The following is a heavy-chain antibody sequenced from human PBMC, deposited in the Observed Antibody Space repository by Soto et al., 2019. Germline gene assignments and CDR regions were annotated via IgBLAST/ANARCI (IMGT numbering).Heavy chain of an antibody. CDR3: TTEPLGYCSSPHCYAYFDY. V-gene: IGHV3-15*07. D-gene: IGHD2-2*01. CDR1: GFTFSHSW. J-gene: IGHJ4*02. CDR2: IKSITDGGTT. Sequence: EVQLVESGGGLVQPGGSLRLSCAASGFTFSHSWMNWVRQAPGKGLEWVGRIKSITDGGTTDYAAPVEGRFTLSRDDSETTLYLQSDSLKTEDIAVYFCTTEPLGYCSSPHCYAYFDYWGQGTLVTVSS.